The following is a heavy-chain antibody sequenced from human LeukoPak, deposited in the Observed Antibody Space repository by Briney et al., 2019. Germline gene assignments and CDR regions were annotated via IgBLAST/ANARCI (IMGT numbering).Heavy chain of an antibody. Sequence: SETLSLTCTVSGGSISSGNYYWSWIRQPPGKGLEWIGYIYYNGSTYYNPSLKSRVTISVDTSKNQFSLNLTSVTAADTAVYYCARETPIVVVPAAMKAFDYWGQGTLVTVSS. CDR3: ARETPIVVVPAAMKAFDY. CDR2: IYYNGST. CDR1: GGSISSGNYY. V-gene: IGHV4-30-4*01. J-gene: IGHJ4*02. D-gene: IGHD2-2*01.